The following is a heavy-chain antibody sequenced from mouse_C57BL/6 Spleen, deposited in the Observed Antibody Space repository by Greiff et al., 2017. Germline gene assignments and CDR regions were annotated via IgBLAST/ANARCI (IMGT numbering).Heavy chain of an antibody. D-gene: IGHD1-1*01. Sequence: VQLQQSGAELMKPGASVKLSCKATGYTFTGYWIEWVKQRPGHGLEWIGEILPGSGSTNYNEKFKGKATFTADTSSNTAYMQLSSLTTEDSAICYCARPPFYYGSSYRYFDVWGTGTTVTVSS. J-gene: IGHJ1*03. CDR1: GYTFTGYW. V-gene: IGHV1-9*01. CDR3: ARPPFYYGSSYRYFDV. CDR2: ILPGSGST.